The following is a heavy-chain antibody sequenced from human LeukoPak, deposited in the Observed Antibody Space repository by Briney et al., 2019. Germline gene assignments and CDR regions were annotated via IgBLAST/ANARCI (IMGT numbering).Heavy chain of an antibody. CDR1: GGSVSSGSSY. V-gene: IGHV4-61*01. D-gene: IGHD7-27*01. CDR2: IYKSGST. CDR3: ARGGSNWGYYFDY. Sequence: SETLSLTCIVSGGSVSSGSSYWSWIRQPPGKGLEWIGHIYKSGSTNYNVSLKSRVTMSVDTFKNQFSLKLSSVTAADTAVYYCARGGSNWGYYFDYWGQGTLVTVSS. J-gene: IGHJ4*02.